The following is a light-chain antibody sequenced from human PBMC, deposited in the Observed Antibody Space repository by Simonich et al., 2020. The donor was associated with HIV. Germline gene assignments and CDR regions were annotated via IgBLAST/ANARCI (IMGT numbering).Light chain of an antibody. V-gene: IGKV1-39*01. CDR1: QSISSY. J-gene: IGKJ2*01. Sequence: DIQMTQSPSSLSASVGDRVTITCRASQSISSYLNWHQQKQGKAPKLLIYAASSLQSGGPSRFSGSGSGTDFTLTISSLQPEDFATYYCQQSYSTPYTFGQGTKLEIK. CDR2: AAS. CDR3: QQSYSTPYT.